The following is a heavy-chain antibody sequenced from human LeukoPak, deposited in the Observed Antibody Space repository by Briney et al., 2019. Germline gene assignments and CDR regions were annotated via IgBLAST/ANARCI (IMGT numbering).Heavy chain of an antibody. Sequence: GASVEVSCKASGYTFTGYYMHWVRQAPGQGLEWMGWINPNSGGTNYAQKFQGRVTMTRDTSISTAYMELSRLRSDDTAVYYCARDPSFPIVVVPAAMSQSPGAFDIWGQGTMVTVSS. J-gene: IGHJ3*02. CDR1: GYTFTGYY. V-gene: IGHV1-2*02. CDR3: ARDPSFPIVVVPAAMSQSPGAFDI. CDR2: INPNSGGT. D-gene: IGHD2-2*01.